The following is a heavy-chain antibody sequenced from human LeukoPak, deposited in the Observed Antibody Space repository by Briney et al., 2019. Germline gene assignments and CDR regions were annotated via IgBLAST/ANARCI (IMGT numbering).Heavy chain of an antibody. CDR3: VRDLDYKGPFDP. V-gene: IGHV4-39*07. CDR1: GGSISSSSYY. Sequence: SETLSLTCTVSGGSISSSSYYWGWIRQPPGKGLEWIGSMYYSGNTYYNSSLKSRVTISADTSKNQFSLKLSSVTAAATAFYYCVRDLDYKGPFDPWGQGTLVTVSS. D-gene: IGHD4-11*01. J-gene: IGHJ5*02. CDR2: MYYSGNT.